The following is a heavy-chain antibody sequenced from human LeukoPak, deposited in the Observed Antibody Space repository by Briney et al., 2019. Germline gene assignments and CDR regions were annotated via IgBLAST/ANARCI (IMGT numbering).Heavy chain of an antibody. Sequence: ASVKVSCKASGGTFSSYAISWVRQAPGQGLEWMGGIIPIFGTANYAQKLQGRVTMTTDTSTSTAYMELRSLRSDDTAVYYCARERVTAISPFDYWGQGTLVTVSS. CDR3: ARERVTAISPFDY. V-gene: IGHV1-69*05. CDR2: IIPIFGTA. J-gene: IGHJ4*02. D-gene: IGHD2-21*02. CDR1: GGTFSSYA.